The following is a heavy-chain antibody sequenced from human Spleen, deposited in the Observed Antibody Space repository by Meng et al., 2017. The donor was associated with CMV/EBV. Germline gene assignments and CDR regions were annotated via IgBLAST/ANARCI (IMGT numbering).Heavy chain of an antibody. CDR2: IHYSGST. V-gene: IGHV4-39*07. D-gene: IGHD3-3*01. Sequence: SETLSLTCTVSGGSISRSTSYWGWIRQPPEKGLEWIGSIHYSGSTYYNPSLKSRVTMSVGTSRSQFSLNLTSVTAADTAIYYCARGRGDDLWSGFYYYFDNWGQGALVTVSS. CDR1: GGSISRSTSY. CDR3: ARGRGDDLWSGFYYYFDN. J-gene: IGHJ4*02.